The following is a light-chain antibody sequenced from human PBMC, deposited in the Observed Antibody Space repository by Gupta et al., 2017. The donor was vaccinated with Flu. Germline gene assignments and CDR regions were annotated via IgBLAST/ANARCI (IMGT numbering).Light chain of an antibody. CDR1: QSVSSSY. CDR3: QQYGSSPLT. CDR2: GAS. J-gene: IGKJ4*01. Sequence: ERATLSCRASQSVSSSYLAWYQQKPGQAPRLLIYGASSRATGIPDRFSGSGSGTDFTLTISRLEPEDFAVYSCQQYGSSPLTFGGGTKVEIK. V-gene: IGKV3-20*01.